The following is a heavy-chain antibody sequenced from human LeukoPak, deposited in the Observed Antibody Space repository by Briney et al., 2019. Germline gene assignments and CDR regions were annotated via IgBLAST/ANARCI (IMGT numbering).Heavy chain of an antibody. CDR2: IYYSGST. CDR1: GGSISSGGYY. V-gene: IGHV4-31*03. J-gene: IGHJ4*02. D-gene: IGHD1-26*01. CDR3: ARHEVGATTHHFDY. Sequence: SETLSLTCTVSGGSISSGGYYWSWIRQHPGKGLEWIGYIYYSGSTYYNPSLKSRVTISVDTSKNQFSLKLSSVTAADTAVYYCARHEVGATTHHFDYWGQGTLVTVSS.